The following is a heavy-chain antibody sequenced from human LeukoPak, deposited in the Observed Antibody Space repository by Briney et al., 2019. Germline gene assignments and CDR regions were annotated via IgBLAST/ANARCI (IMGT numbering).Heavy chain of an antibody. J-gene: IGHJ4*02. Sequence: PSQTLSLTCTVSGGSISSGSYYWGWIRQPPGKGLEWIRSIYYSGSTYYNPSLKSRVTISVDTSKNQFSLKLSSVTAADTAVYYCARRHYCSSTSCYNWAFDYWGQGTLVTVSS. CDR3: ARRHYCSSTSCYNWAFDY. V-gene: IGHV4-39*01. CDR1: GGSISSGSYY. D-gene: IGHD2-2*02. CDR2: IYYSGST.